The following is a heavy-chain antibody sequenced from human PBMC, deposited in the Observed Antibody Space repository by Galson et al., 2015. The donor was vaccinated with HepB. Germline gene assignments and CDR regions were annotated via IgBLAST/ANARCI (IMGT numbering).Heavy chain of an antibody. Sequence: SLRLSCAASGFTFDDYGMSWVRQAPGKGLEWISGINWSGASTTYADSVKGRFTISRDNARNSLYLQMNSLRAEDTAFYYCARDHSGFDYWGQGTLVTVSS. J-gene: IGHJ4*02. CDR1: GFTFDDYG. CDR2: INWSGAST. V-gene: IGHV3-20*04. D-gene: IGHD6-19*01. CDR3: ARDHSGFDY.